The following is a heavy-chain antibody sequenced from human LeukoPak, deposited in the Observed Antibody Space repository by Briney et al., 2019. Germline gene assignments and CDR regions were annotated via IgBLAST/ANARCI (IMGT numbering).Heavy chain of an antibody. D-gene: IGHD4-17*01. CDR2: INPDGNEQ. CDR1: GFTFSGSR. V-gene: IGHV3-7*01. Sequence: GGSLRLSCAASGFTFSGSRMTWVRQTPGKGPELVAHINPDGNEQFYMDPVKARFSITRDNAANSVYLQMNSLRVEDTALYYCARGLGDYDAFDVWGHGTRVTVAS. J-gene: IGHJ3*01. CDR3: ARGLGDYDAFDV.